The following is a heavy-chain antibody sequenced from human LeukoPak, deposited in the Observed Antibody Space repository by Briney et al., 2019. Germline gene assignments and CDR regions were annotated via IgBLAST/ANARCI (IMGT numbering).Heavy chain of an antibody. CDR3: ARDKTGTTYYYMDV. CDR2: IYYSGST. V-gene: IGHV4-59*12. Sequence: SETLSLTCTVSGGSISGYYWSWIRQPPGKGLEWIGYIYYSGSTNYNPSLKSRVTISLDTSKNQFSLKLSSVTAADTAVYYCARDKTGTTYYYMDVWGKGTTVTVSS. J-gene: IGHJ6*03. CDR1: GGSISGYY. D-gene: IGHD1-7*01.